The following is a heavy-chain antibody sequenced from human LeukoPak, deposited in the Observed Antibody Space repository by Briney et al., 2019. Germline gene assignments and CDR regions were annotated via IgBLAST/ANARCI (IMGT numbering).Heavy chain of an antibody. D-gene: IGHD5-18*01. Sequence: GRSLRLSCAASGFTFDDYAMHWVRQAPGKGLEWVSGISWNSGGIGYADSVKGRFTISRDNAKNSLYLQMNSLRAEDTALYYCAKDTFWRGYSYGLDYWGQGTLVTVSS. CDR2: ISWNSGGI. CDR3: AKDTFWRGYSYGLDY. J-gene: IGHJ4*02. CDR1: GFTFDDYA. V-gene: IGHV3-9*01.